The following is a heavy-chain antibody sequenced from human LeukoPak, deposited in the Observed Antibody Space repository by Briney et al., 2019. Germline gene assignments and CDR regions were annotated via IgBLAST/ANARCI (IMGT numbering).Heavy chain of an antibody. D-gene: IGHD2-21*02. J-gene: IGHJ4*02. CDR2: ISGSGDRT. V-gene: IGHV3-23*01. CDR3: AKDPHIVVVTALFDY. CDR1: GFTFSDYA. Sequence: GGSPRLSCVTSGFTFSDYALSWVRQAPGKGLEWVAVISGSGDRTHYADSVMGRFTISRDNTKNTVYLQLNSLRTDDTAVYHCAKDPHIVVVTALFDYWGQGALVTVSS.